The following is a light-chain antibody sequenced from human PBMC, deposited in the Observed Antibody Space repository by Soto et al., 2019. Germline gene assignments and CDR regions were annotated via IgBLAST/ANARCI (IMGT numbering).Light chain of an antibody. CDR2: GKN. CDR1: SSNVGTNP. V-gene: IGLV1-44*01. CDR3: ATWDDSLNAYV. Sequence: QSVLTQPPSAAGTPGQGVAISCSGSSSNVGTNPVDWYQHLPGTAPKLLIDGKNQWPSGVPDRFSVSKSGTSASLAISGLQSEDEAVYYCATWDDSLNAYVFGTGTKVTVL. J-gene: IGLJ1*01.